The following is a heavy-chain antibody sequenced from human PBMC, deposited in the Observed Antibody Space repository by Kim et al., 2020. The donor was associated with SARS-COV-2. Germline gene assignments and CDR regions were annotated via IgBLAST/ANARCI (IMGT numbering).Heavy chain of an antibody. D-gene: IGHD3-22*01. CDR1: GGSISSYY. V-gene: IGHV4-59*01. J-gene: IGHJ4*02. CDR2: IYYSGST. CDR3: AGEGHSSGYLDY. Sequence: SETLSLTCTVSGGSISSYYWSWIRQPPGKGLEWIGYIYYSGSTNYNPSLKSRVTISVDTSKNQFSLKLSSVTAADTAVYYCAGEGHSSGYLDYWGQGTLV.